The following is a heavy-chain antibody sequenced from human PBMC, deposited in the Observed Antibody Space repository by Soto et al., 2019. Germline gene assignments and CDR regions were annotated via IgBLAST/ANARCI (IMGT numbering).Heavy chain of an antibody. Sequence: EVQLVESGVGLVQPGRSLRLSCVASGFTFDDYAMHWVRQVPGKGLEWVSGISWNGATMGYGDSVKGRFTISRDNTKNALYLQMNSLRPEDTAFYYCAKDNGGYYDSSGNFEYWGQGTLVTVSA. CDR2: ISWNGATM. CDR3: AKDNGGYYDSSGNFEY. V-gene: IGHV3-9*01. J-gene: IGHJ4*02. CDR1: GFTFDDYA. D-gene: IGHD3-22*01.